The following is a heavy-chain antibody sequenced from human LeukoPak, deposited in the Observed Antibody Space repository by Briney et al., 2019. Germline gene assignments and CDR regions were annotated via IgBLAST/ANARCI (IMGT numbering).Heavy chain of an antibody. CDR2: IYTSGST. V-gene: IGHV4-4*07. CDR3: AREKYSYGFTAPADY. CDR1: GGSISHYY. Sequence: SETLSLTCTVSGGSISHYYWSWIRQPAGKGLEWIGRIYTSGSTNYNPSLKSRVTISVDTSKNQFSLKLSSVTAADTAVYYCAREKYSYGFTAPADYWGQGTLVTVSS. J-gene: IGHJ4*02. D-gene: IGHD5-18*01.